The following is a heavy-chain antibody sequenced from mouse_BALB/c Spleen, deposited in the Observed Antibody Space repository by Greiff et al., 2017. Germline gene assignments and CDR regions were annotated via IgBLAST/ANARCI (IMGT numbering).Heavy chain of an antibody. Sequence: QVQLQQSGAELVRPGSSVKISCKASVYAFSSYWMNWVKQRPGQGLEWIGQIYPGDGDTNYNGKFKGKATLTADKSSSTAYMQLSSLTSEDSAVYYCARLEITTEGNYWGQGTTLTVSS. V-gene: IGHV1-80*01. CDR2: IYPGDGDT. D-gene: IGHD2-4*01. J-gene: IGHJ2*01. CDR1: VYAFSSYW. CDR3: ARLEITTEGNY.